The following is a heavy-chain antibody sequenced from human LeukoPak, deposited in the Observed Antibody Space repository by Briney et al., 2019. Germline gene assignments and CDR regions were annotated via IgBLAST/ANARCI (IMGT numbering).Heavy chain of an antibody. CDR1: GGSFSGYY. V-gene: IGHV4-34*01. Sequence: SETLSLTCAVSGGSFSGYYWSWIRQPPGKGLEWIGEINHSGSTNYNPSLKSRVTISVDTSKNQFSLKLSSVTAADTAVYYCARRSPHRSYAFDIWGQGTMVTVSS. CDR3: ARRSPHRSYAFDI. J-gene: IGHJ3*02. CDR2: INHSGST.